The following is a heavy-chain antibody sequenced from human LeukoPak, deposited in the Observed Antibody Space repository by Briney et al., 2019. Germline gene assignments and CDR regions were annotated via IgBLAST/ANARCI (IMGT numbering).Heavy chain of an antibody. J-gene: IGHJ4*02. Sequence: KPSETLSLTCTVSGGSISSSSYSWGWIRQPPGKGLEWIGSIYYSGTTYYNPSLKSRVTLSVDTSKIQFSMKLSSVPATDTAVYFCARLRFDFWSGYTHPYFDYWGQRTLVTVSS. CDR1: GGSISSSSYS. CDR2: IYYSGTT. D-gene: IGHD3-3*01. V-gene: IGHV4-39*01. CDR3: ARLRFDFWSGYTHPYFDY.